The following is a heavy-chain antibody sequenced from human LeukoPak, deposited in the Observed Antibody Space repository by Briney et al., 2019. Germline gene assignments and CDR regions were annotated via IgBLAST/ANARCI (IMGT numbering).Heavy chain of an antibody. J-gene: IGHJ4*02. CDR2: TYYRSKWYN. Sequence: SQTLSLTCAISGDSVSSNSAAWNWIRQSPSRGLEWLGRTYYRSKWYNDYAVSVKSRITINPDTSKNQFSLQLNSVTPEDTAVYYCATRRDYYDSSGYYYVRYYFDYWGQGTLVTVSS. CDR3: ATRRDYYDSSGYYYVRYYFDY. CDR1: GDSVSSNSAA. D-gene: IGHD3-22*01. V-gene: IGHV6-1*01.